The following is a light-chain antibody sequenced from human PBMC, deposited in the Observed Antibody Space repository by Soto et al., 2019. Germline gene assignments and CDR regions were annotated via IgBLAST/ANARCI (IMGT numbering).Light chain of an antibody. CDR2: DAS. Sequence: EIVMTQSPATLSVSPGERVTLSCRASQSVSNYLAWYQQKPGQAPRLLIYDASTRATGIPARFSGSGSGTEFTLTISSLQSEDFAVYYCQPYNNWPLTFGGGTKVDIK. V-gene: IGKV3-15*01. J-gene: IGKJ4*01. CDR1: QSVSNY. CDR3: QPYNNWPLT.